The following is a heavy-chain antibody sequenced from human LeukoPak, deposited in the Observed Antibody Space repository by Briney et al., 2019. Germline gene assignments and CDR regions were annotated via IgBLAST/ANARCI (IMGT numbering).Heavy chain of an antibody. D-gene: IGHD6-13*01. CDR2: IYSGGST. CDR1: GFTVSSNY. CDR3: TTSSGYSSSWSTSI. V-gene: IGHV3-66*01. J-gene: IGHJ3*02. Sequence: GGSLRLSCAASGFTVSSNYMSWVRQAPGKGLEWVSVIYSGGSTYYADSVKGRFTISRDDSKNTAYLQMNSLKTEDTAVYYCTTSSGYSSSWSTSIWGQGTMVTVSS.